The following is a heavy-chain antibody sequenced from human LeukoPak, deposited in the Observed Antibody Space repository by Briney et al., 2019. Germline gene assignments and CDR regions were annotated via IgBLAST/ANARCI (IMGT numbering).Heavy chain of an antibody. CDR1: GFTVSSNF. V-gene: IGHV3-53*01. D-gene: IGHD3-10*01. CDR2: IYAGGNT. Sequence: GGSLRLSCAASGFTVSSNFMNWVRQAPGKGLEWVSVIYAGGNTYYADSVKGRFTISRDNAKNSLYLQMNSLRAEDTAVYYCVTNYGLFDYWGQGALVTVSS. J-gene: IGHJ4*02. CDR3: VTNYGLFDY.